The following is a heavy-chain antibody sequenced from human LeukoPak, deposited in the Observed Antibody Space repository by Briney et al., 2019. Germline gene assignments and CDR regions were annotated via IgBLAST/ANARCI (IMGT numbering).Heavy chain of an antibody. CDR3: ARVRDAYNYFHY. J-gene: IGHJ4*02. CDR2: ISGSNSPI. V-gene: IGHV3-48*01. D-gene: IGHD1-20*01. CDR1: GFTFRSYA. Sequence: PPGGSLRLSCAASGFTFRSYAMNWVRQAPGKGLEWVSYISGSNSPIYYADSVKGRFTISRDNAKNSLYLQMDSLRAEDTAIYYCARVRDAYNYFHYWGQGTLVTVSS.